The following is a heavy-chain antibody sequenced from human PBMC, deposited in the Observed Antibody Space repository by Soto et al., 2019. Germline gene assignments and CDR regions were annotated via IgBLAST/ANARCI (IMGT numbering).Heavy chain of an antibody. J-gene: IGHJ4*02. CDR3: ASDPYYSGTPAYYFDY. V-gene: IGHV3-33*01. CDR2: IWYDGSNK. Sequence: QVQLVESGGGVVQPGRSLRLSCAASGFTFSSYGMHWVRQAPGKGLEWVAVIWYDGSNKYYADSVKGRFTISRDNSKNTLYLQMNSLRAEDTAVYYCASDPYYSGTPAYYFDYWGQGTLVTVSS. CDR1: GFTFSSYG. D-gene: IGHD1-7*01.